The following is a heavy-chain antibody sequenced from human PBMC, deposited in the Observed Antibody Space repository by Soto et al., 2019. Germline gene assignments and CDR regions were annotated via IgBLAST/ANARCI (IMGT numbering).Heavy chain of an antibody. CDR1: VYTFTAYA. J-gene: IGHJ6*02. D-gene: IGHD1-26*01. CDR2: VSAYSGDT. Sequence: ASVKLSWKASVYTFTAYAITWVRQAPGQGLEWMGWVSAYSGDTNYAQNFQGRVSMTTDTSTTTAYMELRSLRSDDSAVYYCARDRIGRGRISYGMDVWGQGTTVTVSS. V-gene: IGHV1-18*01. CDR3: ARDRIGRGRISYGMDV.